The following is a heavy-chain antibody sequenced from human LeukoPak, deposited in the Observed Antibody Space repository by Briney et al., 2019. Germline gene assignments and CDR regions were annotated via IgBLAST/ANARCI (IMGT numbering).Heavy chain of an antibody. Sequence: ASVKVSFKASGYTFTGYYIHWVRQAPGQGLEWMGWIHPNNGGTNYAQNFQGRVTMTRDSSISTAYMELSRLRSDDTAVYYCAAGFGVVIKVSTYYYYGMDVWGQGTTVTVSS. J-gene: IGHJ6*02. CDR3: AAGFGVVIKVSTYYYYGMDV. CDR1: GYTFTGYY. CDR2: IHPNNGGT. D-gene: IGHD3-3*01. V-gene: IGHV1-2*02.